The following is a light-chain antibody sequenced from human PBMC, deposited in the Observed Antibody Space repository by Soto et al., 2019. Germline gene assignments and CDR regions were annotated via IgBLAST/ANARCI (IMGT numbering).Light chain of an antibody. CDR1: SSDVGVYNY. CDR2: EVS. Sequence: QSVLTQPASVSGSPGQSITISCTGTSSDVGVYNYVSWYQQHPGKAPKLMIYEVSNRPSGVSNRFSGSKSGNTASLTISGLQAEDEGDYYCSSYTSSSTRVFGTGTKLTVL. CDR3: SSYTSSSTRV. J-gene: IGLJ1*01. V-gene: IGLV2-14*01.